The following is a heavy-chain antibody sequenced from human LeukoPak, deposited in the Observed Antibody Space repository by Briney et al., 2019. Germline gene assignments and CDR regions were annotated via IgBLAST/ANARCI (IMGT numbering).Heavy chain of an antibody. CDR3: ARHRLAARPLFAPDY. V-gene: IGHV4-39*01. D-gene: IGHD6-6*01. CDR2: IYYSGST. Sequence: SETLSLTCTVSGGSISSSSYYWGWIRQPPRKGLEWIGSIYYSGSTYYNPSLKSRVTISVDTSKNQFSLKLSSVTAADTAVYYCARHRLAARPLFAPDYWGQGTLVTVSS. CDR1: GGSISSSSYY. J-gene: IGHJ4*02.